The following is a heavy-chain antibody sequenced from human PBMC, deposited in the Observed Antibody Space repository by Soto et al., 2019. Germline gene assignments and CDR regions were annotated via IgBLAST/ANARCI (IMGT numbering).Heavy chain of an antibody. V-gene: IGHV4-39*01. J-gene: IGHJ3*02. D-gene: IGHD4-17*01. CDR3: ARQDYGDYVYAFDI. CDR2: IYYSGST. CDR1: GGSISSSSYY. Sequence: SETLSLTCTVSGGSISSSSYYWGWIRQPPGKGLEWIGSIYYSGSTYYNPSLKSRVTISVDTSKNQFSLKLSSVTAADTAVYYCARQDYGDYVYAFDIWGQGTMVTVS.